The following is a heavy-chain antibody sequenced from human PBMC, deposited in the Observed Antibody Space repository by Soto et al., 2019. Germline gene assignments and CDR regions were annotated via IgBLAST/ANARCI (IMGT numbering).Heavy chain of an antibody. CDR1: GFTFSSYG. D-gene: IGHD2-2*01. Sequence: QVQLVESGGGVVQPGRSLRLSCAASGFTFSSYGMHWVRQAPGKGLEWVAVISYDGSNKYYADSVKGRFTISRDNSKNSLYLQMNSLRAEDTAVYYCAKTMFGLVVVPAAMGYWGQGTLVTVSS. CDR3: AKTMFGLVVVPAAMGY. CDR2: ISYDGSNK. V-gene: IGHV3-30*18. J-gene: IGHJ4*02.